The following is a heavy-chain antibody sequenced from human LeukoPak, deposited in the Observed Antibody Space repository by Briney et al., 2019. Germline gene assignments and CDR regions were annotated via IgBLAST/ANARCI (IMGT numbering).Heavy chain of an antibody. CDR2: IWYDGSKT. Sequence: GRSLRLSCVTSGFTFKNYGMHWVRQAPGKGLEWVAIIWYDGSKTYYGDSAKGRFTISRDNSKNTLYLQMNSLRVEDTAVYFCAKDWDFWRGYPYAFDIWGQGTMVTVPS. J-gene: IGHJ3*02. CDR3: AKDWDFWRGYPYAFDI. D-gene: IGHD3-3*01. V-gene: IGHV3-33*06. CDR1: GFTFKNYG.